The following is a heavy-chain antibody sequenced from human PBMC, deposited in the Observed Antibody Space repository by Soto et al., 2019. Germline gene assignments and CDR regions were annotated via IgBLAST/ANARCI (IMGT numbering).Heavy chain of an antibody. V-gene: IGHV4-31*03. D-gene: IGHD2-15*01. CDR3: ARGLVVVAANYWFDP. CDR1: GGSISSGGYY. J-gene: IGHJ5*02. Sequence: SETLSLTCTVSGGSISSGGYYWSWIRQHPGKGLEWIGYIYYSGSTYYNPSLKSRVTISVDTSKNQFSLKLSSVTAADTAAYYCARGLVVVAANYWFDPWGQGTLVTVSS. CDR2: IYYSGST.